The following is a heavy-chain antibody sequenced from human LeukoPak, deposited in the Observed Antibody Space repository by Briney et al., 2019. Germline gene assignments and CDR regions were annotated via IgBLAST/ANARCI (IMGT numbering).Heavy chain of an antibody. CDR2: IRYDGSNK. J-gene: IGHJ4*02. CDR3: ARDWGTSSLYLVS. D-gene: IGHD6-6*01. V-gene: IGHV3-30*02. CDR1: GFTFSSYG. Sequence: GGSLRLSCAASGFTFSSYGMHWVRQAPGKGLEWVAFIRYDGSNKYYADSVKGRFTISRDNSKNTLYLQMNSLRAEDTAVYYCARDWGTSSLYLVSWGQGTLVTVSS.